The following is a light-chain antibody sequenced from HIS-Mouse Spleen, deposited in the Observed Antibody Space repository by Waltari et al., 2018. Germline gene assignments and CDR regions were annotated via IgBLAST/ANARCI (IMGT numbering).Light chain of an antibody. CDR1: SSDVGGYNY. Sequence: QSALTQPASVSGSPGQSITISCTGTSSDVGGYNYFSWYQQHPGKAPKLMIYDVSNRPSGGSNRFSGSKSGNTASLTISGLQAEDEADYYCSSYTSSSTYVFGTGTKVTVL. CDR3: SSYTSSSTYV. V-gene: IGLV2-14*03. J-gene: IGLJ1*01. CDR2: DVS.